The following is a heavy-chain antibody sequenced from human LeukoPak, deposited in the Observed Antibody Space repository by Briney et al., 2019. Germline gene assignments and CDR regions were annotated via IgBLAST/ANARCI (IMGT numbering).Heavy chain of an antibody. CDR2: IWYDGSNK. D-gene: IGHD3-10*01. V-gene: IGHV3-33*06. J-gene: IGHJ4*02. CDR3: AKAIGGIEDPSVY. Sequence: GGSLRLSCAASGFTFSSYGMHWVRQAPGKGLEWVAVIWYDGSNKYYADSVKGRFTISRDNSKNTLYLQMNSLRAEDTAVYYCAKAIGGIEDPSVYWGQGTLVTVSS. CDR1: GFTFSSYG.